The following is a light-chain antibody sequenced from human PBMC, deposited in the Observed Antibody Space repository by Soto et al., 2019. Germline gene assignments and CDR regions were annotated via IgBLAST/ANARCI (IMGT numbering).Light chain of an antibody. V-gene: IGKV3-20*01. CDR1: QSVSSSY. Sequence: EVVLTQSPGMLSLSPGERATLSCMASQSVSSSYLGWYQQRPGQAPRLLMYGASRRATGIPDRFSGSGYGTDFTLTISRLEPEDFAVYYCQQYGAQPYYFGQGTKLEIK. CDR3: QQYGAQPYY. CDR2: GAS. J-gene: IGKJ2*01.